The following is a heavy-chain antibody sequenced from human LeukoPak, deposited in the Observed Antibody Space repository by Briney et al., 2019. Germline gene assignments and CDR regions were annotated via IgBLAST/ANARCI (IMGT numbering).Heavy chain of an antibody. D-gene: IGHD6-19*01. Sequence: GGSLRLSCAASGFTFISYAMNWVRQAPGKGLEWVSSIRGSGDSTYYADSVKGRFIISRDNSKNTLYLQISSLRVEDTAIYYCTKDGISGWYGIHFDFWGQGALVTGSS. CDR1: GFTFISYA. V-gene: IGHV3-23*01. CDR2: IRGSGDST. CDR3: TKDGISGWYGIHFDF. J-gene: IGHJ4*02.